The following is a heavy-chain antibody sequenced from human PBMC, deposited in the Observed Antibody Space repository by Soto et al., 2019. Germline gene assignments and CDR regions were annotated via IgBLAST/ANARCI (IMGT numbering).Heavy chain of an antibody. Sequence: SETLSLTCTVSGGSISSSSYYWGWIRQPPGEGLEWIGSIYYSGSTYYNPSLKSRVTISVDTSKNQFSLKLSSVTAADTAVYYCASLYYYGSGDYYYMDVWGKGTTVTVSS. CDR3: ASLYYYGSGDYYYMDV. V-gene: IGHV4-39*01. D-gene: IGHD3-10*01. CDR1: GGSISSSSYY. J-gene: IGHJ6*03. CDR2: IYYSGST.